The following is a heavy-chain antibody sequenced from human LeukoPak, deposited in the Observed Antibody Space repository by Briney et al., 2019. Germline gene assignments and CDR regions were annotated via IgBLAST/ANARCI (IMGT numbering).Heavy chain of an antibody. CDR2: IYSGGNT. V-gene: IGHV4-61*09. Sequence: SETLSLTCTVSGGSISSGDYYWSWIRQSAGKGLEWIGHIYSGGNTNYNPSLKSRVTMSVDTSKNQFSLKLISVTAADTAVYYCARASGGIQLWDYWGQGTLVTVSS. J-gene: IGHJ4*02. CDR3: ARASGGIQLWDY. D-gene: IGHD5-18*01. CDR1: GGSISSGDYY.